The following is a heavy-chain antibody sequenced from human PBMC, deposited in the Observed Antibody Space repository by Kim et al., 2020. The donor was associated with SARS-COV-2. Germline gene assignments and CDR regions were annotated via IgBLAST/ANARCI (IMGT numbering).Heavy chain of an antibody. CDR3: ATDLAQWRASRYFYGMDV. J-gene: IGHJ6*02. D-gene: IGHD6-19*01. Sequence: GGSLRLSCAASGFTFRNYALHWVRQAPGKGPEWLSVISYDGTNKYYADSVRGRFTISRDNSKDTLYLHINSLRIDDTGLYYCATDLAQWRASRYFYGMDVWGQGTTVTVSS. V-gene: IGHV3-30-3*01. CDR1: GFTFRNYA. CDR2: ISYDGTNK.